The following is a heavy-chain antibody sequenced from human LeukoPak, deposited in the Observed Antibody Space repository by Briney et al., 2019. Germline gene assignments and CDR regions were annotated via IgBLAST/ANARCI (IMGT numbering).Heavy chain of an antibody. J-gene: IGHJ4*02. CDR1: GFTFSSYA. CDR2: ISYDGSNK. Sequence: GGSLRLSCAASGFTFSSYAMSWVRQAPGKGLEWVAVISYDGSNKYYADSVKGRFTISRDNSKNTLYLQMNSLRAEDTAVYYCARVQYSSGWYFDYWGQGTLVTVSS. V-gene: IGHV3-30-3*01. CDR3: ARVQYSSGWYFDY. D-gene: IGHD6-19*01.